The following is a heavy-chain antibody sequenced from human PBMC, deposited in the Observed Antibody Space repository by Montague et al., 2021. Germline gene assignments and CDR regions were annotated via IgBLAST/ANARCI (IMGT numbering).Heavy chain of an antibody. CDR3: GRDYWGSIDY. Sequence: SETLSLTCSVSGGSVNGYDWSWIRQPPGTGLEWIGYMRSSGSPNYNPSFKSRLAISIDRSRNQFSLELSFVTAADTAIYFCGRDYWGSIDYWGHGILVTVSS. CDR1: GGSVNGYD. V-gene: IGHV4-59*02. J-gene: IGHJ4*01. CDR2: MRSSGSP. D-gene: IGHD7-27*01.